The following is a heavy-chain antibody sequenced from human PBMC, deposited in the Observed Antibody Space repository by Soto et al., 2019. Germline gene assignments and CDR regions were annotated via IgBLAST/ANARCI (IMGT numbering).Heavy chain of an antibody. D-gene: IGHD1-26*01. V-gene: IGHV4-28*01. CDR1: GYSISSSNW. CDR3: ASREIQGPIDY. Sequence: QVQLQESGPGLVKPSDTLSLTCAVSGYSISSSNWWGWIRQPPGKGLEWIGYIYYSGTTYYNPSLTRXXTXSXXTSKNQFALKLTSVTAVDTAVYYCASREIQGPIDYWGQGTLVTVSS. J-gene: IGHJ4*02. CDR2: IYYSGTT.